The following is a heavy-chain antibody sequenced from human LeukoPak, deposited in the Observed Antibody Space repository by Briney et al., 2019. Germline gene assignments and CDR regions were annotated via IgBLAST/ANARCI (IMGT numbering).Heavy chain of an antibody. Sequence: GGSLRLSCAASGFTFRDFGMNWVRQTPRKGLEWISHINGGGDSTHYADFVKGRFTISRDNSQNTLYVQMNSPRTEDTAIYYCVKGPYYESPALDSWGQGTLVTVSS. V-gene: IGHV3-23*01. J-gene: IGHJ4*02. D-gene: IGHD3-16*01. CDR2: INGGGDST. CDR1: GFTFRDFG. CDR3: VKGPYYESPALDS.